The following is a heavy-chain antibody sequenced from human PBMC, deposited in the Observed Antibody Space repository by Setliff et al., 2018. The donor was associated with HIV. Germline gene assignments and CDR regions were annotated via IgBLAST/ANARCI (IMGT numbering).Heavy chain of an antibody. Sequence: SETLSLTCTVSGGSISSHYWSWIRQPPGKGLEWIGSIYYSGSTNYNPSLKSRVTISVDTAKNQFSLKLSSVTAADTAVYYCARAFSHIAVAGHFDYWGQGTLVTVSS. J-gene: IGHJ4*02. CDR3: ARAFSHIAVAGHFDY. V-gene: IGHV4-59*11. CDR1: GGSISSHY. D-gene: IGHD6-19*01. CDR2: IYYSGST.